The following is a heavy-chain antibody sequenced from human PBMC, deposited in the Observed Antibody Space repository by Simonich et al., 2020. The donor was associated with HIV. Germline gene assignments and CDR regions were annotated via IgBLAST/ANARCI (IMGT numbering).Heavy chain of an antibody. Sequence: QVQLQESGPGLVKPSGTLSLTCGVSGDSISSYNWWSWVRQPPGKGLEWIGEIYHSGGSGSTNYNPSLKRRCSISVDLANNHFSLELRCLTAADTAGDYCARIPRTIGAAAGTVYYFDYWGQGTLVTVSS. CDR3: ARIPRTIGAAAGTVYYFDY. V-gene: IGHV4-4*02. D-gene: IGHD6-13*01. CDR2: IYHSGGSGST. CDR1: GDSISSYNW. J-gene: IGHJ4*02.